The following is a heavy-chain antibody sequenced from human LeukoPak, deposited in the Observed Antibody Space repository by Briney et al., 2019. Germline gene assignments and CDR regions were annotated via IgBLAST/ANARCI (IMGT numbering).Heavy chain of an antibody. D-gene: IGHD3-10*01. V-gene: IGHV3-53*01. CDR3: ARGHYGDRFDN. Sequence: PGGSLRLSGAASGFTVSSHYMTWVRQTPGKGLEWVSVIYSDGNTYYADSVKGRFTISRDNSKNTLYLQMNCLRAEDTAVYYCARGHYGDRFDNWGQGSLVTVSS. CDR2: IYSDGNT. J-gene: IGHJ4*02. CDR1: GFTVSSHY.